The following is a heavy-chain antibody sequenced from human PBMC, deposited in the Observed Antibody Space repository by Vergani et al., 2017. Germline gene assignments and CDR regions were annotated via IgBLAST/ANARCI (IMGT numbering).Heavy chain of an antibody. V-gene: IGHV4-34*01. Sequence: QVQLQQWGAGLLKPSETLSLTCAVSGGSFSGYYWSWIRQPPGKGLEWIGEINHSGSTNYNPSLKSRVTISVDTSKNQFSLKLSSVTAADTAVYYCARGQTMFAFDIWGQGTMVTVSS. CDR3: ARGQTMFAFDI. CDR2: INHSGST. J-gene: IGHJ3*02. D-gene: IGHD3-10*02. CDR1: GGSFSGYY.